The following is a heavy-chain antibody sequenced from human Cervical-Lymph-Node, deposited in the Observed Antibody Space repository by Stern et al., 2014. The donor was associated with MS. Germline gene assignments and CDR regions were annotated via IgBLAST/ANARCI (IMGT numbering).Heavy chain of an antibody. Sequence: QVQLQQWGAGLLKPSETLVLTCGVLGASFRGYSWSWIRQSPGEGLVWIGEVSHNGRPTYNPSLESRVTISLDTSKNEFSLNLTTVTAADSAIYFCARGKYLGLGLDSWGQGTLVTVSS. CDR1: GASFRGYS. CDR2: VSHNGRP. D-gene: IGHD3/OR15-3a*01. J-gene: IGHJ4*02. V-gene: IGHV4-34*01. CDR3: ARGKYLGLGLDS.